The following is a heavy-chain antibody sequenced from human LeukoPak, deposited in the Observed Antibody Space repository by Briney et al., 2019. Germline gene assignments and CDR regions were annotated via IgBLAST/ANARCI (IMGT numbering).Heavy chain of an antibody. Sequence: GGSLRLSCAASGFTFSSYAMDWVRQAPGKGLEWVSAISGSGGSTYYADSVKGRVTISRDNSKTTRFLQMNSLRAEDTAVYYCAKDLHDYGNYVGWFDSWGQGTLVTVSS. J-gene: IGHJ5*01. D-gene: IGHD4-11*01. CDR3: AKDLHDYGNYVGWFDS. CDR2: ISGSGGST. CDR1: GFTFSSYA. V-gene: IGHV3-23*01.